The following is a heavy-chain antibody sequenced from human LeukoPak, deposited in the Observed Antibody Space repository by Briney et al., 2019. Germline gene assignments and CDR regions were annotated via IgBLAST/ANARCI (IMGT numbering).Heavy chain of an antibody. V-gene: IGHV4-34*01. D-gene: IGHD6-13*01. Sequence: SETLSLTCAVYGGSFSGYYWSWIRQPPGKGLEWIGEINHSGSTNYNPSPKSRVTISVDTPKNQFSLKLSSLTAADTAVYYCARGPSSSCYTEGPDYWGQGTLVTVSS. CDR2: INHSGST. J-gene: IGHJ4*02. CDR3: ARGPSSSCYTEGPDY. CDR1: GGSFSGYY.